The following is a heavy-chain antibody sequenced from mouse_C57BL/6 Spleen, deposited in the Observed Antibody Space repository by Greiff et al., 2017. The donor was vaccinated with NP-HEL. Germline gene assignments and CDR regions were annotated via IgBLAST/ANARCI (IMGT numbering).Heavy chain of an antibody. D-gene: IGHD2-3*01. CDR1: GYTFTSYW. V-gene: IGHV1-53*01. CDR2: INPSNGGT. CDR3: ARGGIYDGYVYYAMDY. Sequence: QVQLQQPGTELVKPGASVKLSCKASGYTFTSYWMHWVKQRPGQGLEWIGNINPSNGGTNYNEKFKSKATLTVDKSSSTAYMQLSSLTSEDSAVYYCARGGIYDGYVYYAMDYWGQGTSVTVSS. J-gene: IGHJ4*01.